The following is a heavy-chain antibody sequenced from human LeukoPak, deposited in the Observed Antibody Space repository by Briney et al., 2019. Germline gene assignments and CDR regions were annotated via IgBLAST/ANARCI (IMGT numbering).Heavy chain of an antibody. D-gene: IGHD6-13*01. CDR3: AREDDSRNYFDY. CDR1: GGSISSYY. CDR2: IYTSGST. Sequence: PSETLSLTCTVSGGSISSYYWSWIRQPAGKGLEWIGRIYTSGSTNYNPSLKSRVTISVDKSKNQFSLKLSSVTAADTAVYYCAREDDSRNYFDYWGQGTLVTVSS. J-gene: IGHJ4*02. V-gene: IGHV4-4*07.